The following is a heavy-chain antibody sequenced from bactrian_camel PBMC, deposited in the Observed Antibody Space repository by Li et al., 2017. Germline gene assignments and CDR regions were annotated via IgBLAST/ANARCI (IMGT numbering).Heavy chain of an antibody. CDR3: IGGVVVTADNY. CDR2: INPGGTT. Sequence: VQLVESGGGLVQPGGSLRLSCATSGLTFSRSSMYWVRQAPGKGLEWVSTINPGGTTYYADSVKGRFTISRDNAKNTVYLQMNSLKPEDTAVYYCIGGVVVTADNYWGQGTQVTVS. J-gene: IGHJ4*01. CDR1: GLTFSRSS. D-gene: IGHD2*01. V-gene: IGHV3S1*01.